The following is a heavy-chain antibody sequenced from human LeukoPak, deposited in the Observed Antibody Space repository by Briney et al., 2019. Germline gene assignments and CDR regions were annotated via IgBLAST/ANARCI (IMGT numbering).Heavy chain of an antibody. V-gene: IGHV3-7*01. CDR2: INPDGSEK. CDR1: GFTFSNYW. J-gene: IGHJ6*04. CDR3: ARDLAAWDV. Sequence: GGSLRLSCAASGFTFSNYWMSWVRQAPGKGLEWVANINPDGSEKYSVDSVTGRFTISRDNGENTMFLQMNTLRADDSAVYYCARDLAAWDVWGKGTTVTVSS.